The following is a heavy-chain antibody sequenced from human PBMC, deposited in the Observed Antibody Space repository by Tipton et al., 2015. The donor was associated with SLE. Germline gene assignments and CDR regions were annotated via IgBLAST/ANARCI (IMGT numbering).Heavy chain of an antibody. D-gene: IGHD1-1*01. CDR2: IYYSGST. Sequence: TLSLTCTVSGGSISSGDYYWSWIRQPPGKGLEWIGYIYYSGSTNYNPSLKSRVTISVDTSKNQFSLKLSSVTAADTAVYYCARLDARRDAFDIWGQGTMVTVSS. CDR1: GGSISSGDYY. J-gene: IGHJ3*02. CDR3: ARLDARRDAFDI. V-gene: IGHV4-61*08.